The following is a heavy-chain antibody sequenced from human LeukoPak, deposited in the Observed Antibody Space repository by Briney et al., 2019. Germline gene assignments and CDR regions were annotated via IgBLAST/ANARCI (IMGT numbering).Heavy chain of an antibody. CDR3: AKGGYSSSWYAFRY. V-gene: IGHV3-23*01. CDR2: ISGDGGST. J-gene: IGHJ4*02. D-gene: IGHD6-13*01. CDR1: GFTFSSCA. Sequence: GGSLRLSCAASGFTFSSCAMNCVRQAPGKGLEWVSAISGDGGSTNYADSVQGRFTISRDNSKNTLFLQMNSLRAEDTAVYYCAKGGYSSSWYAFRYWGQGTLVTVSS.